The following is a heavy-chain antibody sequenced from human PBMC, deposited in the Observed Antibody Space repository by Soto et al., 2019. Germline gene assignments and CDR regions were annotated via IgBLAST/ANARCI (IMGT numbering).Heavy chain of an antibody. CDR1: GDSFSGYY. J-gene: IGHJ5*02. Sequence: PSETLSLTCAVYGDSFSGYYWIWIRQPPGKGLEWIGEINHSGSTNYNPSLKSRVTISVDTSKNQFPLKLSSVTAADTALYYCARRITMIVVAHRGFDPWGQGTLVTVSS. CDR3: ARRITMIVVAHRGFDP. D-gene: IGHD3-22*01. CDR2: INHSGST. V-gene: IGHV4-34*01.